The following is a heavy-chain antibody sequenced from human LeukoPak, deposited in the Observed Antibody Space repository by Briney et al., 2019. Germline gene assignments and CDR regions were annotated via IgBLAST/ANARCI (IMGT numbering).Heavy chain of an antibody. J-gene: IGHJ4*02. V-gene: IGHV1-46*01. CDR1: GFTFTSFY. D-gene: IGHD3-10*01. CDR2: VNPSGGHT. Sequence: ASVKVSCKASGFTFTSFYIHWVRRAPGQGLEWMGVVNPSGGHTSYAQQFQGRVSMTRDTSTATVYMELTTLQSEGTAIYYCARDLRFGKRFGELNFWGQGTLVSVSS. CDR3: ARDLRFGKRFGELNF.